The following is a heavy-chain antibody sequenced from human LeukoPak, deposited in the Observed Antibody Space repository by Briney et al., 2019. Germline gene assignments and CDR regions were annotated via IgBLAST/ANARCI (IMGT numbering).Heavy chain of an antibody. CDR1: GFTFSSYG. CDR2: IWYDGSNK. Sequence: PGGSLRLSCAASGFTFSSYGMHWVRQAPGKGLEWVAVIWYDGSNKYYADSVKGRFTISRDNSKNTLYLQMNSLRAEDTAVYYCARDPDSSNYFDYWSQGTLVTVSS. V-gene: IGHV3-33*01. D-gene: IGHD6-6*01. CDR3: ARDPDSSNYFDY. J-gene: IGHJ4*02.